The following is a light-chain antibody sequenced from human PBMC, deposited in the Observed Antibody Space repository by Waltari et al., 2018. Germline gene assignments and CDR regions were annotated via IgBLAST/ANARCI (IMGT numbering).Light chain of an antibody. J-gene: IGKJ4*01. V-gene: IGKV1-17*01. CDR2: GAT. Sequence: DIQMTQSPSSLSASVGDTVTITCRASQGISSYLNWFQQKPGKAPKLLIYGATTLESGVPLRFSGSGSGTEFTLTINSLQPEDFAVYYCLQHNSYPLTFGGGTRVEIK. CDR3: LQHNSYPLT. CDR1: QGISSY.